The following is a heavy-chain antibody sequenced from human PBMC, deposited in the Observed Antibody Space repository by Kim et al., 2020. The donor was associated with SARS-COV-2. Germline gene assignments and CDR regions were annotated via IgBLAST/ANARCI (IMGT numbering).Heavy chain of an antibody. CDR2: IWYDGSNK. V-gene: IGHV3-33*01. Sequence: GGSLRLSCAASGFTFSSYGMHWVRQAPGKGLEWVAVIWYDGSNKYYADSVKGRFTISRDNSKNTLYLQMNSLRAEDTAVYYCARDHWAYQPKYYFDYWGQGTLVTVSS. D-gene: IGHD2-2*01. CDR1: GFTFSSYG. CDR3: ARDHWAYQPKYYFDY. J-gene: IGHJ4*02.